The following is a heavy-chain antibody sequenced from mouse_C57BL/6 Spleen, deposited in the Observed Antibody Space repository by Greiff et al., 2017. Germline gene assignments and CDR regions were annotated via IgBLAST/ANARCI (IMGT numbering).Heavy chain of an antibody. CDR2: IWSGGST. CDR3: ARNDYYGSSFSRYFDV. Sequence: VKLVESGPGLVQPSQSLSITCTVSGFSFTSYGVHWVRQSPGKGLEWLGVIWSGGSTDYNAAFISRLSISKDNSKSQVFFKMNSLQADDTAIYYCARNDYYGSSFSRYFDVWGTGTTVTVSS. V-gene: IGHV2-2*01. D-gene: IGHD1-1*01. CDR1: GFSFTSYG. J-gene: IGHJ1*03.